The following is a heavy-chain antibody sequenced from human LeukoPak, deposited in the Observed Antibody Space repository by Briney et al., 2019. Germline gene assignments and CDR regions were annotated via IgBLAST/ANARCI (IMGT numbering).Heavy chain of an antibody. J-gene: IGHJ4*02. CDR1: EFTFSRYA. CDR2: ISGSGGGT. V-gene: IGHV3-23*01. Sequence: GGSLRLSCAASEFTFSRYAMSWVRQAPGKGLEWVSTISGSGGGTYYADSVKGRFTISRDNSKNTLYLQMNSLRAEDTAIYYCAKAPSAVVIIFGYYFDYWGQGTLVTVSS. D-gene: IGHD3-3*01. CDR3: AKAPSAVVIIFGYYFDY.